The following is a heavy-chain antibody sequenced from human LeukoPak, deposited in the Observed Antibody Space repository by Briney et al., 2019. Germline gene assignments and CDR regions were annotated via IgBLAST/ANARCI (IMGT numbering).Heavy chain of an antibody. J-gene: IGHJ3*02. CDR3: ARDIYYGRQGAYDAFDI. CDR2: ISYNGAKK. CDR1: GFTFTTYG. Sequence: GGSLRLSCAASGFTFTTYGMHWVRQAPGKGLEWVAVISYNGAKKYYADSVKGRFTISRDNSKKTLFLQMNSLRVEDTALYYCARDIYYGRQGAYDAFDIWGQGTMVTVS. V-gene: IGHV3-30*19. D-gene: IGHD3-22*01.